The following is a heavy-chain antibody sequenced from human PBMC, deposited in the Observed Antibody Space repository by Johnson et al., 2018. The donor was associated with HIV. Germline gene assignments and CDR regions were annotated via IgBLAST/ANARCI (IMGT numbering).Heavy chain of an antibody. CDR3: VKFGLYYYDSSGYFEDAFDI. V-gene: IGHV3-9*01. CDR2: ISWNSGRI. J-gene: IGHJ3*02. CDR1: GFTFSSHA. Sequence: EVQLVESGGGLVQPGGSLRLSCAASGFTFSSHAMSWVRQAPGKGLEWVSGISWNSGRIGYADSVKGRFTISRDDAKNSLYLQMNSLSAEDTALYYCVKFGLYYYDSSGYFEDAFDIWGQGTMVTVSS. D-gene: IGHD3-22*01.